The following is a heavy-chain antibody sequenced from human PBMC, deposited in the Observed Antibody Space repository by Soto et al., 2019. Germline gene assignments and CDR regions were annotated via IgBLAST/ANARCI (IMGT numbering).Heavy chain of an antibody. Sequence: QVQLQESGPGLVKPSQTLSLTCTVSGGSISSGGYYWSWIRQHPGKGLEWIGYIYYSGSTYYNPSLKSRVTISVDTSKNQFSLKLSSVTAADTAVYYCASDSRVYGDYEYYFDYWGQGTLVTVSS. CDR3: ASDSRVYGDYEYYFDY. J-gene: IGHJ4*02. CDR1: GGSISSGGYY. V-gene: IGHV4-31*03. CDR2: IYYSGST. D-gene: IGHD4-17*01.